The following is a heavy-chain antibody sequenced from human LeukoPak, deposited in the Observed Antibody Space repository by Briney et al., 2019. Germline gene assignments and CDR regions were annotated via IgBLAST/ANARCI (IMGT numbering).Heavy chain of an antibody. J-gene: IGHJ4*02. V-gene: IGHV3-23*01. CDR3: AKDPPAGTVVDY. CDR2: IGGSGSCT. CDR1: GLTFTSYA. Sequence: GGSQTLFCPASGLTFTSYAMRWARHARGEGLEWVSSIGGSGSCTYYAVSVKGRLTLSRNNSKNRFSLQINRQSGEHTDVYYCAKDPPAGTVVDYWGQGTLVTVSS.